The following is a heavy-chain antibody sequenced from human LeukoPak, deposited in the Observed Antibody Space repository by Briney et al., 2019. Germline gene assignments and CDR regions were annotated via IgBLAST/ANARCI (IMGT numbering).Heavy chain of an antibody. D-gene: IGHD2-15*01. CDR3: AAGYCSGGSCPDY. CDR1: GYTFTGYY. J-gene: IGHJ4*02. Sequence: ASVMVSCKASGYTFTGYYIHWVRQAPGQGLEWMGWLNPNSGGTNYAQKFQGRVTMTRDTSISTAYMELSRLRSDDTAVYYCAAGYCSGGSCPDYWGQGTLVTVSS. V-gene: IGHV1-2*02. CDR2: LNPNSGGT.